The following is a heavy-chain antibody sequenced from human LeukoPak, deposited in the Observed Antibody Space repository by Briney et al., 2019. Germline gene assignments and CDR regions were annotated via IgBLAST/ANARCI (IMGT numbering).Heavy chain of an antibody. D-gene: IGHD3-22*01. J-gene: IGHJ3*02. CDR2: IYYSGST. CDR3: ARGRNYYDSSGYYYRNAAFDI. V-gene: IGHV4-31*03. CDR1: GGSISSGGYL. Sequence: SETLSLTCTVSGGSISSGGYLWSWLRQHPGTGLEWIGYIYYSGSTYYNPSLKSRVTISLATSKNKFSLKLSSVTAADTAVYYCARGRNYYDSSGYYYRNAAFDIWGQGTMVTVAS.